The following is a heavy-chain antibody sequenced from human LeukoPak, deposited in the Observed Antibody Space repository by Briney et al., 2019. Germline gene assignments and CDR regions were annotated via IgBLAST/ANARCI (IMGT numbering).Heavy chain of an antibody. D-gene: IGHD3-3*01. CDR3: ARHPNVLRFLEWSRTMDV. CDR2: IYYSGST. V-gene: IGHV4-39*01. J-gene: IGHJ6*03. CDR1: GGSISSSSYY. Sequence: PSETLSLTCTVSGGSISSSSYYWGWIRQPPGKGLEWIGSIYYSGSTYYNPSLKSRVTISVDTSKNQFSLKLSSVTAADTAVYYCARHPNVLRFLEWSRTMDVWGKGTTVTVSS.